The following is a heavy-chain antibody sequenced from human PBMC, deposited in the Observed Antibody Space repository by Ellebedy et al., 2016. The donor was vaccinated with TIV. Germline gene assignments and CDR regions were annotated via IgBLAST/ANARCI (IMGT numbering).Heavy chain of an antibody. CDR3: ARHSFGYSYGYCDY. Sequence: SETLSLTCTVSGGSISSYYWSWIRQPPGKGLEWIGYIYYSGSTNYNPSLKSRVTISVDTSKNQFSLKLSSVTAADTAVYYCARHSFGYSYGYCDYWGQGTLVTVSS. J-gene: IGHJ4*02. CDR2: IYYSGST. V-gene: IGHV4-59*08. D-gene: IGHD5-18*01. CDR1: GGSISSYY.